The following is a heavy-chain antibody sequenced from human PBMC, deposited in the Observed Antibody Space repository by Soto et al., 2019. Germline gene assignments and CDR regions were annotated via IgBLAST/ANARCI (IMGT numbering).Heavy chain of an antibody. CDR2: INVGNGNT. J-gene: IGHJ5*02. CDR3: AREKWGSGSRWLDP. D-gene: IGHD6-19*01. V-gene: IGHV1-3*01. CDR1: GYTYISYS. Sequence: ASVKVSCKASGYTYISYSMHWVRQAPGQRLEWMGWINVGNGNTKYSENFQGRVTINQDTSASTAYMELSSLTSEDTAVYYCAREKWGSGSRWLDPWGQGTLVTVS.